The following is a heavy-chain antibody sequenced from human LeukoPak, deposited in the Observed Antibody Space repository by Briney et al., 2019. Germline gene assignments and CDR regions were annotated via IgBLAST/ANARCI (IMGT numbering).Heavy chain of an antibody. CDR2: MYYSGNT. CDR3: ARLTRRYYFDY. V-gene: IGHV4-39*01. CDR1: GGSISSDSHY. J-gene: IGHJ4*02. Sequence: SETLSLTCIVSGGSISSDSHYWGWIRQPPGKGLEWIGTMYYSGNTYYNPSLKSRVTISVDASKNQFSLRLSSVTAADTAVYYCARLTRRYYFDYWGQGTLVTVSS.